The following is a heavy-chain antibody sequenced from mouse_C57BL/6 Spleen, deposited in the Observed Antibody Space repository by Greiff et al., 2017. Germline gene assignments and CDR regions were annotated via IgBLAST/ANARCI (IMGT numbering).Heavy chain of an antibody. Sequence: DVKLVESGGGLVKPGGSLKLSCAASGFTFSSYAMSWVRQTPEKRLEWVATISDGGSYTYYPANVKGRFTISRDNAKNNLYLQMSHLKSEDTAMYYCARALGTTGAMDYWGQGTSVTVSS. CDR1: GFTFSSYA. J-gene: IGHJ4*01. CDR3: ARALGTTGAMDY. CDR2: ISDGGSYT. V-gene: IGHV5-4*03. D-gene: IGHD2-14*01.